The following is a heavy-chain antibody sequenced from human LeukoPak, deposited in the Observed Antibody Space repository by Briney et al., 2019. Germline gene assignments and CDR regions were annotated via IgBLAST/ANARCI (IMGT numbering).Heavy chain of an antibody. D-gene: IGHD6-13*01. CDR3: ARGGGVAAAGTRGYYYYYMDV. J-gene: IGHJ6*03. V-gene: IGHV4-59*01. CDR2: LYYSGST. CDR1: GGSIRSYY. Sequence: SETLSLTCTVSGGSIRSYYWSWIRQPPGKGLEWIGYLYYSGSTNYNPSLKSRVTTSVDTSKNQFSLKLSSVTAADTAVYYCARGGGVAAAGTRGYYYYYMDVWGKGTTVTISS.